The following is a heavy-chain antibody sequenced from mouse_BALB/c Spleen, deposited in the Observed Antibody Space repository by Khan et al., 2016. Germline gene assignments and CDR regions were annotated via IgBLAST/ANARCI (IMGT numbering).Heavy chain of an antibody. CDR3: ARLEDM. CDR2: IWAGGST. J-gene: IGHJ2*01. Sequence: QVQLKQSGPGLVAPSQTLSITCTVSAFSLTSYGIHWVRQPPGKGLEWLGVIWAGGSTTYNSALMCKLSITKDNSNSQVFVKMNSLQSDDTAVYYCARLEDMWGQGTTLTVSS. CDR1: AFSLTSYG. V-gene: IGHV2-9*02.